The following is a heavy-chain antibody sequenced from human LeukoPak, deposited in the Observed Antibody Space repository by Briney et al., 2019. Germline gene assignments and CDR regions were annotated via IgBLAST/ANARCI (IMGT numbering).Heavy chain of an antibody. CDR3: ARGRGSSWYNWNDF. J-gene: IGHJ5*01. D-gene: IGHD6-13*01. CDR2: INWNGGST. Sequence: GGSLRLSCAASGFTFDDYGMSWVRQAPGKGLEWVSGINWNGGSTGYADSVKGRFTISRDNAKNSLYLQMNSLRAEDTALYYCARGRGSSWYNWNDFWSQGTLVTVYS. CDR1: GFTFDDYG. V-gene: IGHV3-20*04.